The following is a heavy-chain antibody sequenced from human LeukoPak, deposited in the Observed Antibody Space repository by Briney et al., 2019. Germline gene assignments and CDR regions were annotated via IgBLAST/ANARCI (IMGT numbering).Heavy chain of an antibody. CDR1: GYTFTSCG. D-gene: IGHD3-10*01. V-gene: IGHV1-18*01. J-gene: IGHJ4*02. CDR3: ARDLDGSGSYYTDY. CDR2: ISPYSGNT. Sequence: ASVKVSCKTSGYTFTSCGISWVRQAPGQGLEWMGWISPYSGNTNYVQKLQGRVTMTTDTSTSTAYMELRSLRSDDTAVYYCARDLDGSGSYYTDYWGQGTPVTASS.